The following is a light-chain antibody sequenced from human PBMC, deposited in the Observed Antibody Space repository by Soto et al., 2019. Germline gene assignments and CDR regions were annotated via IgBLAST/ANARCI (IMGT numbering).Light chain of an antibody. V-gene: IGLV3-1*01. CDR1: KLGDKY. Sequence: SYELTQPPSVSVSPGQTASITCSGDKLGDKYACWYQQKPGQSXVXXXXXXXXXXXXIPERFSGSNSGNTATLTISGTQAXXXXXXXXXXXXXXTGVFGGGTKVTVL. CDR2: XXX. J-gene: IGLJ2*01. CDR3: XXXXXXTGV.